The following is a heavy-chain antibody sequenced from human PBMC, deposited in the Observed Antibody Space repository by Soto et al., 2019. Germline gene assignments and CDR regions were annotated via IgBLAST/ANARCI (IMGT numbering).Heavy chain of an antibody. Sequence: SETLSLTCAVSGGSISSGGYSWSWIRQPPGKGLEWIGYIYHSGSTYYNPSLKSRVTISVDRSKNQFSLKLSSVTAADTAVYYCARAALRFLEWFDPWGQGTLVTASS. D-gene: IGHD3-3*01. CDR3: ARAALRFLEWFDP. V-gene: IGHV4-30-2*01. J-gene: IGHJ5*02. CDR2: IYHSGST. CDR1: GGSISSGGYS.